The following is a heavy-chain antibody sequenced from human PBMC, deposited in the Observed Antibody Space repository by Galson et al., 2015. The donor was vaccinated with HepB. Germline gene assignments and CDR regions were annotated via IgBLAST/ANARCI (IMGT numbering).Heavy chain of an antibody. D-gene: IGHD2-2*01. CDR2: INAGNGNT. J-gene: IGHJ3*02. Sequence: SVKVSCKASGYTFTSYAMHWVRQAPGQRLEWMGWINAGNGNTKYSQKFQGRVSITRDTSASTAYMELSSLRSEDTAVYYCARDRCSSTSCYRPAFDIWGQGTMVTVSS. CDR1: GYTFTSYA. CDR3: ARDRCSSTSCYRPAFDI. V-gene: IGHV1-3*01.